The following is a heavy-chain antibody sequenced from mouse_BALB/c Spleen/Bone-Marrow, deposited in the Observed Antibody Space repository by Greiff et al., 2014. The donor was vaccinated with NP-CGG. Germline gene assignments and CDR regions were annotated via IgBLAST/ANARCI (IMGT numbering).Heavy chain of an antibody. D-gene: IGHD4-1*01. CDR1: GFTFSSYG. CDR2: INSNGGST. CDR3: ARIWAYYAMDY. V-gene: IGHV5-6-3*01. Sequence: EVKLVESGGGLVQPGGSLKLPCAASGFTFSSYGMSWVRQTPDKRLELVATINSNGGSTYYPDSVKGRFTISRDNAKNTLYLQMSSLKSEDTAMYYCARIWAYYAMDYWGQGTSVTVSS. J-gene: IGHJ4*01.